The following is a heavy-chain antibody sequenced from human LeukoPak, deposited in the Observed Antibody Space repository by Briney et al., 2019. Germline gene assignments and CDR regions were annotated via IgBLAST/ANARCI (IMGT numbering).Heavy chain of an antibody. CDR1: GYTFTTYW. J-gene: IGHJ3*02. CDR2: IYPGDSDT. V-gene: IGHV5-51*01. D-gene: IGHD3-10*01. Sequence: GGSLKISCKGSGYTFTTYWIGWGLQMPGKGLEWMGIIYPGDSDTRYTPSFQGQVTISADKSISTAYLQWSSLRASDTAMYYCARKYGSGNQAFDIWGQGTMVTVSS. CDR3: ARKYGSGNQAFDI.